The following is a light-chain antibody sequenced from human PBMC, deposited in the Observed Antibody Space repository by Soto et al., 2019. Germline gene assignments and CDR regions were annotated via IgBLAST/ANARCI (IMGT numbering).Light chain of an antibody. V-gene: IGKV1-5*01. J-gene: IGKJ4*01. Sequence: DIQMTQSPSTLSASVGDSVTITCRASQSISSWLAWFQQEPGKAPNLLIYDASTLHSGVPSRFSGGGSGTDFTLTISSLQPEDFATYYCQQVNVYPSTFGGGTKVDI. CDR2: DAS. CDR1: QSISSW. CDR3: QQVNVYPST.